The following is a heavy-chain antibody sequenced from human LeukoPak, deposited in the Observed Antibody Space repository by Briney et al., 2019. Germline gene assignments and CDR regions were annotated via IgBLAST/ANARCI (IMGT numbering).Heavy chain of an antibody. CDR2: INHSGST. CDR1: GGSFSGYY. V-gene: IGHV4-34*01. CDR3: AGGPTAWWLLASFDY. J-gene: IGHJ4*02. D-gene: IGHD5-12*01. Sequence: SETLSLTCAVYGGSFSGYYWSWIRQPPGKGLEWIGEINHSGSTNYNPSLKSRVTISVDTSKNQFSLKLSSVTAADTAVYYCAGGPTAWWLLASFDYWGQGTLVTVSS.